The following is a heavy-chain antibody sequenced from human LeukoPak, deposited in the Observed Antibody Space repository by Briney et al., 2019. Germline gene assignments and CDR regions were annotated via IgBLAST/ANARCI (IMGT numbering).Heavy chain of an antibody. Sequence: PGGSLRLSCAASGLTFSNAWMSWVRQAPGKRLEWVGRIKRKSDGGTTDYAAPVKGRFTISRDDSKNTLYLQMNSLRAEDTAVYYCARGIVPYYYGSGSYYNYYMDVWGKGTTVTISS. CDR1: GLTFSNAW. J-gene: IGHJ6*03. D-gene: IGHD3-10*01. CDR2: IKRKSDGGTT. CDR3: ARGIVPYYYGSGSYYNYYMDV. V-gene: IGHV3-15*01.